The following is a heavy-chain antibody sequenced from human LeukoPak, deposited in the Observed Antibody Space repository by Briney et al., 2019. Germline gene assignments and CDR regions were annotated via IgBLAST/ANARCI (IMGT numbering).Heavy chain of an antibody. D-gene: IGHD2-2*01. V-gene: IGHV4-59*01. Sequence: SETLSLTCTVSGGPISVFYWSWLRQPPGKGLECIGYIYYSGSTTHHPSLKRRVAMSVDTSKNQLSLKLSSVTAADTAVYYCARGDFCSSTSCYLRPMDVWGKGTTVTVSS. J-gene: IGHJ6*03. CDR2: IYYSGST. CDR1: GGPISVFY. CDR3: ARGDFCSSTSCYLRPMDV.